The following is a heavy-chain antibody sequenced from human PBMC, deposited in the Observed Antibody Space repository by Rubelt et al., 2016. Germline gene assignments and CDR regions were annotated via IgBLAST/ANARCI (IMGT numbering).Heavy chain of an antibody. D-gene: IGHD5-18*01. CDR3: ATNGGYNYGVGDY. J-gene: IGHJ4*02. CDR1: GGSISSYY. Sequence: QVQLQESGPGLVKPSETLSLTCTVSGGSISSYYWTWIRQPPGKGLEWIGSIYYSGSTYYNPSLKSRVTVSVDTSKNQFSLKRSVVTAADTAVYYCATNGGYNYGVGDYWGQGTLVTVAS. V-gene: IGHV4-59*05. CDR2: IYYSGST.